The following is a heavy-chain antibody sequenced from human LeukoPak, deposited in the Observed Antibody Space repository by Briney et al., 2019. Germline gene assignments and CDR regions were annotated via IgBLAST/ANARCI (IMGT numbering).Heavy chain of an antibody. CDR3: ARYCSGGSCSADYYYMDV. CDR2: FIPIFGTA. D-gene: IGHD2-15*01. J-gene: IGHJ6*03. CDR1: GGTFSSYA. Sequence: SVKVSCKASGGTFSSYAISWVRQAPGQGLEWMGGFIPIFGTANYAQKFQGRVTITADESTSTAYMELSSLRSEDTAVYYCARYCSGGSCSADYYYMDVWGKGTTVTVSS. V-gene: IGHV1-69*01.